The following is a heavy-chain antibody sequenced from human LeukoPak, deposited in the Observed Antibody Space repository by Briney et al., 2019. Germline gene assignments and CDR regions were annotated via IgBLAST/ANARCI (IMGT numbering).Heavy chain of an antibody. CDR2: IPYDGTNK. Sequence: GGSLRLSCAPSGFTFSNYGMHWVRQAPGKGLEWVAFIPYDGTNKYYADSVKGRFTISRDNSKNTLYLQMNSLRAADTALYYCVQGTRRGAITMVRGVIGKSYYFDSGGQGTLVTVSS. D-gene: IGHD3-10*01. CDR3: VQGTRRGAITMVRGVIGKSYYFDS. J-gene: IGHJ4*02. CDR1: GFTFSNYG. V-gene: IGHV3-30*02.